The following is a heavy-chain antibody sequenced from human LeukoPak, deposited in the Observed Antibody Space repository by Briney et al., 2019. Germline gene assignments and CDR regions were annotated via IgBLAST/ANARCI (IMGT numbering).Heavy chain of an antibody. V-gene: IGHV1-69*04. CDR1: GGTFSSYA. CDR2: IIPTLEIA. CDR3: ARVLSGSWLWF. Sequence: SVKVSCKASGGTFSSYAITWVRQAPGQGLEWMGRIIPTLEIANYAQKFQGRVTITADKSTSTEYMELSSLRPEDTAVYYCARVLSGSWLWFWGQGTLVTVSS. D-gene: IGHD5-18*01. J-gene: IGHJ4*02.